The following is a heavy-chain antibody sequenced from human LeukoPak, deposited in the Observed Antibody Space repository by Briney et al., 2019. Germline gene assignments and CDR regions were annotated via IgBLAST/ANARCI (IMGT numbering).Heavy chain of an antibody. V-gene: IGHV1-18*01. CDR1: GYTFTTYG. D-gene: IGHD3-16*01. Sequence: ASVKVSCKSSGYTFTTYGITWVRQASGQGLEWMGWISTDNGDTNYAQKLRGRVTMTTDTSTSTAYMELRSLRSDDTAVYYCAREGLGELTLDCWGQGTLVTVSS. CDR2: ISTDNGDT. CDR3: AREGLGELTLDC. J-gene: IGHJ4*02.